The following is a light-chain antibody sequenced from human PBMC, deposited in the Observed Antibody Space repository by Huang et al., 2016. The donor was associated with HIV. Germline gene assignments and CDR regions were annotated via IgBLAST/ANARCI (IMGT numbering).Light chain of an antibody. CDR2: WAS. V-gene: IGKV4-1*01. CDR3: QQYYHNPLT. CDR1: QSLFFSSNKRSY. Sequence: DIVMTQSPDSLTVSLGERATINCRSSQSLFFSSNKRSYLAWYQKKQGQPPKLVISWASARESGVPDRFSGSGSETHFTLTINSLQAEDVAVYYCQQYYHNPLTFGGGTKVEI. J-gene: IGKJ4*01.